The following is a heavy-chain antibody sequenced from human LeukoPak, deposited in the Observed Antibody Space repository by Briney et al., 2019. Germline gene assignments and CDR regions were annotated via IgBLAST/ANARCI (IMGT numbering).Heavy chain of an antibody. J-gene: IGHJ6*02. Sequence: GGSLRLSCAAPGFTFSSYGMHWVRQAPGKGLEWVAVISYDGSNKYYADSVKGRFTISRDNSKNTLYLQTNSLRAEDTAVYYCAKSLKGPPTGYYYYGMDVWGQGTTVTVSS. CDR1: GFTFSSYG. CDR3: AKSLKGPPTGYYYYGMDV. D-gene: IGHD3-10*01. CDR2: ISYDGSNK. V-gene: IGHV3-30*18.